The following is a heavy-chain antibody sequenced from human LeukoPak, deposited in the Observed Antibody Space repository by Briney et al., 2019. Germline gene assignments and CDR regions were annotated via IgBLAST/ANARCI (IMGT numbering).Heavy chain of an antibody. Sequence: GGSLRLSCAASGFTFSSYSMNWVRQAPGKGLEWVSSISSSSSYIYYADSVKGRFTISRDNAKNSLYLQMNSLGAEDTAVYYCARDDSPYYDSSRNPSDYWGQGTLVTVSS. J-gene: IGHJ4*02. CDR1: GFTFSSYS. CDR3: ARDDSPYYDSSRNPSDY. D-gene: IGHD3-22*01. V-gene: IGHV3-21*01. CDR2: ISSSSSYI.